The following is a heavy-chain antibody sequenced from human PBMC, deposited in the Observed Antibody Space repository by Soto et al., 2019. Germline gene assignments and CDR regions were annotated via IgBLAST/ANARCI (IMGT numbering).Heavy chain of an antibody. CDR2: ISGSGGST. CDR3: AKWRGSGSLHYYYYMDV. D-gene: IGHD3-10*01. Sequence: GGSLRLSCAASGFTFSSYAMSWVRQAPGKGLEWVSAISGSGGSTYYADSVKGRFTISRDNSKNTLYLQMNSLRAEDTAVYYCAKWRGSGSLHYYYYMDVWGKGTTVTVSS. CDR1: GFTFSSYA. J-gene: IGHJ6*03. V-gene: IGHV3-23*01.